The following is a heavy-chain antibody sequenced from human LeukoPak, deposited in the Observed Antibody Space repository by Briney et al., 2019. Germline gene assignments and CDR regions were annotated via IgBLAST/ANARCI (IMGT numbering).Heavy chain of an antibody. J-gene: IGHJ4*02. CDR2: VFYNGKT. CDR3: ARIFDI. Sequence: SETLSLTCTLSGASFRSGGQYWGWIRQTPGKGLEWIGDVFYNGKTNYNPSLKSRVTISLDTSRSQFSLRLSSVTAADTGVYYCARIFDIWGRGTLVTVSS. V-gene: IGHV4-61*08. CDR1: GASFRSGGQY.